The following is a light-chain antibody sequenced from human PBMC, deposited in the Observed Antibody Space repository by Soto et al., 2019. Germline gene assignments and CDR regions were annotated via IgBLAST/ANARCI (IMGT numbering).Light chain of an antibody. J-gene: IGKJ1*01. CDR3: QQYHSYSWT. V-gene: IGKV1-5*03. Sequence: DIQRTQSPSTLSASLGDRVTITCRASQTISTWLALYQQKPGKAPNLLIYKASSLESGVPPRFSGSGSGTEFTLTISSLQPDDFATYYCQQYHSYSWTFGQGTKVDI. CDR2: KAS. CDR1: QTISTW.